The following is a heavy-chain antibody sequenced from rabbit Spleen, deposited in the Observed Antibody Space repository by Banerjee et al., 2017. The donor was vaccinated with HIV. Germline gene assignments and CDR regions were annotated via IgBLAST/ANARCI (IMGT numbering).Heavy chain of an antibody. D-gene: IGHD5-1*01. CDR1: GFSFSAGYY. CDR2: IAEGDGST. J-gene: IGHJ6*01. Sequence: QEQLEESGGGLVKPGASLTLTCTASGFSFSAGYYMCWVRQAPGKGLEWIACIAEGDGSTDYASWAKGRFIISKTSSTTVTLQMTSLTVADTATYFCARAWSNDGFGLWGPGTLVTVS. CDR3: ARAWSNDGFGL. V-gene: IGHV1S45*01.